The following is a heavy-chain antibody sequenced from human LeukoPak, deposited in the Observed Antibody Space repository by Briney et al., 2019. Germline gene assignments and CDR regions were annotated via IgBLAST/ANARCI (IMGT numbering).Heavy chain of an antibody. D-gene: IGHD3-22*01. CDR1: GGSISSGGYS. V-gene: IGHV4-30-2*05. CDR3: ARSFADSSGYYYPGLDP. Sequence: PSETLSLTCAVSGGSISSGGYSWSWIRQPPGKGLEWIGYIYYSGSTYYNPSLKSRVTISVDTSKNQFSLKLSSVTAADTAVYYCARSFADSSGYYYPGLDPWGQGTLVTVSS. J-gene: IGHJ5*02. CDR2: IYYSGST.